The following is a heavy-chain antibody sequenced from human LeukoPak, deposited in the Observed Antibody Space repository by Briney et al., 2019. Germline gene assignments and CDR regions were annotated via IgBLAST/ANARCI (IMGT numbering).Heavy chain of an antibody. V-gene: IGHV5-51*01. Sequence: GESLKISSKGSGYSFTSYWIGWVRPLPGKGLVWMGILYPGDSATRYSPSFQGQVTLSADKSISTAYLPWSSLKAPDTAMYYCARRRVDRLGGGWDFDYWGQGTLVTVSS. D-gene: IGHD6-19*01. CDR1: GYSFTSYW. J-gene: IGHJ4*02. CDR3: ARRRVDRLGGGWDFDY. CDR2: LYPGDSAT.